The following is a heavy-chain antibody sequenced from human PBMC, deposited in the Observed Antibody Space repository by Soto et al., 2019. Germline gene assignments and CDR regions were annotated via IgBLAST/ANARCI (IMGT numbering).Heavy chain of an antibody. D-gene: IGHD6-13*01. CDR1: GFTFSTYS. J-gene: IGHJ5*02. CDR2: ISSSTI. Sequence: EVQLVESGGGLVQPGGSLRLSCAASGFTFSTYSMNWVRQAPGKGLEWVSYISSSTIYYADSVKGRFTISRDNAKNSLYLPMNSLRAEDTAVYYCAGQGGSRLNWFDPWGQGTLVTVSS. CDR3: AGQGGSRLNWFDP. V-gene: IGHV3-48*01.